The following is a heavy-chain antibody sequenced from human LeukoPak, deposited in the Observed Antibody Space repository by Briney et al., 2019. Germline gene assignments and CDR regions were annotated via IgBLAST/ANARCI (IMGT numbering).Heavy chain of an antibody. Sequence: GGSLRLSCAASGFTFSSYWMHWVRQAPGKGLVWVSRINSDGSSTSYADSVKGRFTISRDNAKNTLYLQMNSLRAEDTAVYYCAKEAVYSSGWAPKDWFDPWGQGTLVTVSS. CDR1: GFTFSSYW. D-gene: IGHD6-19*01. CDR3: AKEAVYSSGWAPKDWFDP. J-gene: IGHJ5*02. V-gene: IGHV3-74*01. CDR2: INSDGSST.